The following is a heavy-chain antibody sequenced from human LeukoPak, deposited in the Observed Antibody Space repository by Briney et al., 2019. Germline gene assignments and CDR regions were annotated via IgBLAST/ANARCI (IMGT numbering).Heavy chain of an antibody. CDR1: GFTFSSYS. CDR3: ARDDFDYYDSSGYA. J-gene: IGHJ5*02. V-gene: IGHV3-21*01. CDR2: ISSSSSYI. Sequence: GGSLRLSCAASGFTFSSYSMNWVRQAPGKGLEWVSSISSSSSYIYYADSVKGRFTISRDNAKNSLYLQMNSLRAEDTAVYYCARDDFDYYDSSGYAWGQGTLVTVSS. D-gene: IGHD3-22*01.